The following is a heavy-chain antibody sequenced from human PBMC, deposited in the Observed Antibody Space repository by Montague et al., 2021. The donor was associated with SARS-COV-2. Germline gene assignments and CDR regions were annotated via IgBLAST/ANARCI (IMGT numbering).Heavy chain of an antibody. Sequence: SETLSLTCTVSGGSLNNYLWSWIRQPTGKGLEWVGYISDSGSTKYNPSLQSRVTISVDTARNQFSLKLLSVTAADTAFYYCARVDSRSPGEYWGQGILVSVSS. J-gene: IGHJ4*02. CDR1: GGSLNNYL. CDR3: ARVDSRSPGEY. D-gene: IGHD3-22*01. CDR2: ISDSGST. V-gene: IGHV4-59*08.